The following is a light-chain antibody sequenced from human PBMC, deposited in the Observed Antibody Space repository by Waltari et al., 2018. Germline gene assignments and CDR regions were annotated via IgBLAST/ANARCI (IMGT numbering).Light chain of an antibody. CDR3: SSHRSSSTPYV. J-gene: IGLJ1*01. Sequence: HSALTQPASVSGSPGQSITISCTGTTSDFGGFNFVSWYQQHPGKAPKLLISDVSNRPQWVSNRFSGSKSGNTASLTISGLQAEDEADYYCSSHRSSSTPYVFGTGTKVTVL. V-gene: IGLV2-14*01. CDR1: TSDFGGFNF. CDR2: DVS.